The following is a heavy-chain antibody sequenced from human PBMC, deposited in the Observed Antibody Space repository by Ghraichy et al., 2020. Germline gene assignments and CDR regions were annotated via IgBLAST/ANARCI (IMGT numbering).Heavy chain of an antibody. Sequence: TLSLTCTVSGASLSTGSYYWGWIRQSPGKGLEWIGSIFYTGTTYYSPSLRSRVTVSVDTANNQFSLKLSPVTAADMAIYYCTREDQHNADNAFDLWGQGTMVTVSS. J-gene: IGHJ3*01. D-gene: IGHD1-1*01. CDR3: TREDQHNADNAFDL. CDR1: GASLSTGSYY. V-gene: IGHV4-39*02. CDR2: IFYTGTT.